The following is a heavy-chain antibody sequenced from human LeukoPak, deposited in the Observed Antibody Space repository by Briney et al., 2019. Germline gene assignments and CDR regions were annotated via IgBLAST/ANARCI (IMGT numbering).Heavy chain of an antibody. CDR2: INPNSGGT. Sequence: ASVKVSCKASGYTFTDYYMHWVRQAPGQGLEWMGWINPNSGGTNYAQKFQGRVTMTRDTSVSTAYMELTRLRSDGTAVYYCASGSRSNSSAWAYWGQGTLVTASS. D-gene: IGHD6-25*01. J-gene: IGHJ4*02. V-gene: IGHV1-2*02. CDR1: GYTFTDYY. CDR3: ASGSRSNSSAWAY.